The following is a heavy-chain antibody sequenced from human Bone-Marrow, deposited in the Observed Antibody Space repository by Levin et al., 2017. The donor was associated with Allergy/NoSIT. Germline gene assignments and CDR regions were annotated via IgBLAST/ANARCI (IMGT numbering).Heavy chain of an antibody. CDR3: ARGDYYYNDMDV. J-gene: IGHJ6*02. CDR1: GFTFSRYW. CDR2: IKRDGSEK. Sequence: GSLRLSCAASGFTFSRYWMSWVRQAPGKGLEWVANIKRDGSEKFYVDSVKARFTISRDNAKNSLYLQVDSLRAEDTAVYYCARGDYYYNDMDVWGQGTTVTVSS. V-gene: IGHV3-7*04.